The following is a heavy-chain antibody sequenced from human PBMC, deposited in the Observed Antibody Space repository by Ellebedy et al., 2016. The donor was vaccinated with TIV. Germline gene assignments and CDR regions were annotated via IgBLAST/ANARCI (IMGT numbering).Heavy chain of an antibody. D-gene: IGHD4-23*01. V-gene: IGHV3-23*01. Sequence: GESLKISXAASGFTFSSYAMSWVRQAPGKGLEWVSAISGSGGSTYYADSVKGRFTISRDNAKNSLYLQMNSLRAEDTAVYYCARVFRLRWVTFDYWGQGTLVTVSS. CDR3: ARVFRLRWVTFDY. CDR2: ISGSGGST. J-gene: IGHJ4*02. CDR1: GFTFSSYA.